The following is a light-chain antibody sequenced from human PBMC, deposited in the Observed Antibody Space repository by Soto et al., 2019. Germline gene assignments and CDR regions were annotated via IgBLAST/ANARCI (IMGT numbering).Light chain of an antibody. CDR3: QQYNSYSGT. Sequence: DIQMTQSPSTLSASVGDRVTITCRASQSISSWLAWYQQKPGKAPKLLIYDASSLESWVPSRFSGSGSGTEFTLTISSLQPDDFATYYCQQYNSYSGTFGQGTKVDI. CDR1: QSISSW. J-gene: IGKJ1*01. V-gene: IGKV1-5*01. CDR2: DAS.